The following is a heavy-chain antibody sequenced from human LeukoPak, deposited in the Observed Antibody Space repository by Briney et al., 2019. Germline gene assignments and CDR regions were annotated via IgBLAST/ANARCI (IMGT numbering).Heavy chain of an antibody. CDR2: INSDGSWT. V-gene: IGHV3-74*01. J-gene: IGHJ4*02. D-gene: IGHD2/OR15-2a*01. Sequence: GGSLRLSCAASGIYWMHWVRQAPGKGLVWVSHINSDGSWTSYADSVKGRFTISKDNTKNTVYLQMNNLRAEDTAVNYCVSFYEAYWGRGTLVTVSS. CDR3: VSFYEAY. CDR1: GIYW.